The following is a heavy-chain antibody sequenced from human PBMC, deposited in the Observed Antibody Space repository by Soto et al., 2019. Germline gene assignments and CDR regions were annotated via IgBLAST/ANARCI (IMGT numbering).Heavy chain of an antibody. J-gene: IGHJ4*02. V-gene: IGHV1-69*02. CDR2: IIPILGIA. D-gene: IGHD3-3*01. CDR1: GGTFSSYT. CDR3: ARGLYDLWALLF. Sequence: SVKVSCKASGGTFSSYTISWVRQAPGQGLEWMGRIIPILGIANYAQKFQGRVTITADKSTSTAYMELSSLRSEDTAVYYCARGLYDLWALLFCGQGILVTVSS.